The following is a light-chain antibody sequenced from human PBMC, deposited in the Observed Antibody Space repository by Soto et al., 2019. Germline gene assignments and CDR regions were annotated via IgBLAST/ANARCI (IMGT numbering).Light chain of an antibody. Sequence: DIQMTQSPSSLSASVGDRVTITCRASLSISNYLNWYQQKPGKAPKLLIYAASSLQSGVPSRFSGSGSGTDFTLTISSLQPEDFATYYCQQSYSSPYTFGQGTKVEIK. J-gene: IGKJ2*01. CDR1: LSISNY. CDR3: QQSYSSPYT. V-gene: IGKV1-39*01. CDR2: AAS.